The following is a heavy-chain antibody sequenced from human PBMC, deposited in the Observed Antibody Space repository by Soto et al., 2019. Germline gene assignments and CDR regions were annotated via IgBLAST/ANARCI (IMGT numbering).Heavy chain of an antibody. CDR1: GFTFSSYA. D-gene: IGHD2-8*01. J-gene: IGHJ4*02. Sequence: QVQLVESGGGVVQPGRSLRLSCAASGFTFSSYAMHWVRQAPGKGLEWVAVISYDGSNKYYADSVKDRFTISRDNSKNTLYLQMNSLRAEDTAVYYCARDPNLTYCTNGVCFAERGLFDYWGQGTLVTVSS. V-gene: IGHV3-30-3*01. CDR2: ISYDGSNK. CDR3: ARDPNLTYCTNGVCFAERGLFDY.